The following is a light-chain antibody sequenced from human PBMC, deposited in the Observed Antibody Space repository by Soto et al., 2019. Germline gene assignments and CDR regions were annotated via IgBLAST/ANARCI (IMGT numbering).Light chain of an antibody. CDR2: GAS. Sequence: EIVMTQSPATLSVSPGERATLSCRASQSVSSNLAWYQQKPGQAPRLLIYGASTRATGIPARFSGSGSGTEFTLTISSLQSEDFAVYYCQHYNNWPRTFGQATKVDIK. CDR3: QHYNNWPRT. CDR1: QSVSSN. J-gene: IGKJ1*01. V-gene: IGKV3-15*01.